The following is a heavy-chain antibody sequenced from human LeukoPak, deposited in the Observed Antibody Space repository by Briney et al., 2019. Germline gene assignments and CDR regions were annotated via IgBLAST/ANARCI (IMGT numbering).Heavy chain of an antibody. Sequence: RSRGSLRLFCAASGFTFSSYAMSWVRQAPGKGLEWVANIKQDGSEKYYVDSVKGRFTISRDNAKNSLYLQMNSLRAEDTAVYYCAREWLSQHDAFDIWGQGTMVTVSS. CDR1: GFTFSSYA. D-gene: IGHD3-3*01. CDR3: AREWLSQHDAFDI. V-gene: IGHV3-7*03. CDR2: IKQDGSEK. J-gene: IGHJ3*02.